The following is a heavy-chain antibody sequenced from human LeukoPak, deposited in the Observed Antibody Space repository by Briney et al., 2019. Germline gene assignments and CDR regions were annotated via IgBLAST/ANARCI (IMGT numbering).Heavy chain of an antibody. Sequence: PSQTLSLTCTVSSGSITSGGYYWSWIRQSAGKGLEWIGRVQPSGSTDYNPSLKSRVTISVDTSKNQFSLKLSSVTAADTAVYYCVRGGDTGNWGYYFDFWGQGTLVTVSS. CDR2: VQPSGST. V-gene: IGHV4-61*02. D-gene: IGHD7-27*01. J-gene: IGHJ4*02. CDR1: SGSITSGGYY. CDR3: VRGGDTGNWGYYFDF.